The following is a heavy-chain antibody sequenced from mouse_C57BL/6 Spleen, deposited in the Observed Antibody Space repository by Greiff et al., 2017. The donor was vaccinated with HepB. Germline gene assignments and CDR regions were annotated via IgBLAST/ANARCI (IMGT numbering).Heavy chain of an antibody. D-gene: IGHD2-3*01. J-gene: IGHJ2*01. CDR3: ARYGGWLLLFDY. CDR1: GFTFTDYY. Sequence: EVKVIESGGGLVQPGGSLSLSCAASGFTFTDYYMSWVRQPPGKALEWLGFIRNKANGYTTEYSASVKGRFTISRDNSQSILYLQMNALRAEDSATYYCARYGGWLLLFDYWGQGTTLTVSS. CDR2: IRNKANGYTT. V-gene: IGHV7-3*01.